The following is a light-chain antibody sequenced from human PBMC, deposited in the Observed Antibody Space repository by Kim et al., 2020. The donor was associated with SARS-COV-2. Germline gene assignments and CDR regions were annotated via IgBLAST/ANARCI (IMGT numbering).Light chain of an antibody. CDR1: SGSIDANS. Sequence: GTTVTISCTRSSGSIDANSVHWYQQRPGGVPTAVIYEDDQRPSGVSDRFSGSIDNSSNSASLTISGLRTEDEADYYCQSYNRDNVLFGGGTQLTVL. V-gene: IGLV6-57*03. J-gene: IGLJ2*01. CDR3: QSYNRDNVL. CDR2: EDD.